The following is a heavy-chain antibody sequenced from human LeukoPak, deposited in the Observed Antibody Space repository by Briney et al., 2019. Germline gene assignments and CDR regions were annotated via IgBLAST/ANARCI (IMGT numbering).Heavy chain of an antibody. Sequence: GGSLRLSCAASGFTFSKYWMSWVRQAPGKGLEWVANMNQDGSENYYVDSVKGRFTISRENAKNSLYLQMNSLRAEDTAVYYCVNLGYCSTPTCPWGWGQGTLVIVSS. D-gene: IGHD2-2*01. V-gene: IGHV3-7*01. CDR1: GFTFSKYW. J-gene: IGHJ4*02. CDR2: MNQDGSEN. CDR3: VNLGYCSTPTCPWG.